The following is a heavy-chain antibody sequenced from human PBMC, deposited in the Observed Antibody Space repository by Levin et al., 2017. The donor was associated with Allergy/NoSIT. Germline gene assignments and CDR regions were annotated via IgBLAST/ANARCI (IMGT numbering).Heavy chain of an antibody. D-gene: IGHD2-2*01. CDR2: INHSGST. CDR1: GGSFSGYY. J-gene: IGHJ4*02. V-gene: IGHV4-34*01. Sequence: SETLSLTCAVYGGSFSGYYWSWIRQPPGKGLEWIGEINHSGSTNYNPSLKSRVTISVDTSKNQFSLKLSSVTAADTAVYYCARGRAGIVVVPAHPYYFDYWGQGTLVTVSS. CDR3: ARGRAGIVVVPAHPYYFDY.